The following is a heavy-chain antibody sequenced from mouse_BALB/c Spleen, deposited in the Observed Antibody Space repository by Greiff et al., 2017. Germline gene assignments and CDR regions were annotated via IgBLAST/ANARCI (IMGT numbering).Heavy chain of an antibody. J-gene: IGHJ4*01. D-gene: IGHD2-1*01. CDR3: ARGPYGNYVGYYAMDY. CDR1: GFTFSDYY. Sequence: EVHLVESGGGLVKPGGSLKLSCAASGFTFSDYYMYWVRQTPEKRLEWVATISDGGSYTYYPDSVKGRFTISRDNAKNNLYLQMSSLKSEDTAMYYCARGPYGNYVGYYAMDYWSQGTSVTVSS. CDR2: ISDGGSYT. V-gene: IGHV5-4*02.